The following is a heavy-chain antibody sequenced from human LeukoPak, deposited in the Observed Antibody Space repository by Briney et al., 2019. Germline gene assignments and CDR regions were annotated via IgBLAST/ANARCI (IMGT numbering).Heavy chain of an antibody. Sequence: SETLSLTCTVSGGSISSYYWTWIRQPAGKGLEWIGHIYTSGSTNFNPSLKSRVTMSVDTSKNQFSLKLTSVTAADTAVYYCARRFNGGQPSFDYWGLGTLVTVSS. CDR1: GGSISSYY. D-gene: IGHD7-27*01. V-gene: IGHV4-4*07. J-gene: IGHJ4*02. CDR2: IYTSGST. CDR3: ARRFNGGQPSFDY.